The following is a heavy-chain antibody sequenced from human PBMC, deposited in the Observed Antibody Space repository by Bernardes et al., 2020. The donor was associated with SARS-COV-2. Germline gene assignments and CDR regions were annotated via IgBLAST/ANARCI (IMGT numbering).Heavy chain of an antibody. V-gene: IGHV1-2*02. Sequence: ASVKVSCKASGYTFTGYYMHWVRQAPGQGLEWMGWINPNSGGTNYAQKFQGRVTMTRDTSISTAYMELSRLRSDDTAVYYCAREDYYDSSGFESDYYYYGMDVWGQGTTVTVSS. D-gene: IGHD3-22*01. J-gene: IGHJ6*02. CDR2: INPNSGGT. CDR3: AREDYYDSSGFESDYYYYGMDV. CDR1: GYTFTGYY.